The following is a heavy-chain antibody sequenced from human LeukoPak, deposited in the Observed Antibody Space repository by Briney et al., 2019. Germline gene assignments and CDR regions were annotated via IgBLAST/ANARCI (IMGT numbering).Heavy chain of an antibody. CDR2: ISSSSSTI. CDR1: GFTFSSYS. Sequence: GGSLRLSCAASGFTFSSYSMNWVRQAPGKGLEWVSYISSSSSTIYYADSVKGRFTISRDNAKNSLYLQMNSLRAEDTAVYYCAKDPNQYSSGWYPYFDYWGQGTLVTVSS. CDR3: AKDPNQYSSGWYPYFDY. J-gene: IGHJ4*02. V-gene: IGHV3-48*01. D-gene: IGHD6-19*01.